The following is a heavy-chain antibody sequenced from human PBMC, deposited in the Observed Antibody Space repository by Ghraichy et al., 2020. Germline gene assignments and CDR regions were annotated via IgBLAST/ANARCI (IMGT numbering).Heavy chain of an antibody. Sequence: GGSLRLSCAASGFTVSSNYMSWVRQAPGKGLEWVSVIYSGGSTYYADSVKGRFTISRDNSKNTLYLQMNSLRAEDTAVYYCARVSVTDLSLFDYWGQGTLVTVSS. CDR2: IYSGGST. V-gene: IGHV3-53*01. J-gene: IGHJ4*02. CDR3: ARVSVTDLSLFDY. CDR1: GFTVSSNY. D-gene: IGHD2-21*02.